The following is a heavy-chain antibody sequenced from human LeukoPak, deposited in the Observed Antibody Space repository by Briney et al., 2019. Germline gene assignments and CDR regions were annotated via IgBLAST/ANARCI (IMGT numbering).Heavy chain of an antibody. V-gene: IGHV3-21*01. Sequence: GGSLRLSCAASGFTFSSYGMHWIRQAPGKGLEWVSSISGSNSYIFYADSVKGRFAVSRDNAKDSLYLQMNSLRAEDTAVYYCARALTTLTYEGYWGQGTLVTVSS. CDR1: GFTFSSYG. J-gene: IGHJ4*02. CDR3: ARALTTLTYEGY. CDR2: ISGSNSYI. D-gene: IGHD1/OR15-1a*01.